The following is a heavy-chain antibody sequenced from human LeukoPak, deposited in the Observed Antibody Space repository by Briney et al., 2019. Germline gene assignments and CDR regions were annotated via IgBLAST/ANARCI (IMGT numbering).Heavy chain of an antibody. CDR1: GFTFSGHW. CDR3: TRDRSRAEDD. D-gene: IGHD1-14*01. V-gene: IGHV3-7*01. J-gene: IGHJ4*02. Sequence: GGSLRLSCAASGFTFSGHWLSWVRQAPGKGLEWVANINQGGSDKYYVDSVKGRFTISRDNANDLLYLQMNSLRGEDTAVYYCTRDRSRAEDDWGQGTLVTVSS. CDR2: INQGGSDK.